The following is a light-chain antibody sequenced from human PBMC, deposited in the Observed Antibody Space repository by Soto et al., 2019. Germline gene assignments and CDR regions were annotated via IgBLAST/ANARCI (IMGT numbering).Light chain of an antibody. CDR1: SSDVGSYNY. J-gene: IGLJ1*01. CDR2: DVS. V-gene: IGLV2-14*01. Sequence: SVLTQPASVSGSPGQSITLSCPGTSSDVGSYNYVSWYQQHPGKAPKVMIYDVSNRPSGVSYRFSGSKSGNTASLTISGLQAEDEADYYCSSYTTSSTYVFGTGTKVTVL. CDR3: SSYTTSSTYV.